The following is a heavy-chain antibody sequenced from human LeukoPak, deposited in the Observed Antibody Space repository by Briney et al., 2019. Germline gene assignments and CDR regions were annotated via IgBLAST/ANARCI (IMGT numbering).Heavy chain of an antibody. J-gene: IGHJ5*02. CDR1: GYTFTSYD. D-gene: IGHD6-13*01. CDR2: MNPNSGNT. CDR3: ARHYSSSWYNWFDP. V-gene: IGHV1-8*01. Sequence: ASVKFSCKASGYTFTSYDINWVRQATGQGLEWMGWMNPNSGNTGYAQKFQGRVTMTRNTSISTAYMELSSLRSEDTAVYYCARHYSSSWYNWFDPWGQGTLVTVSS.